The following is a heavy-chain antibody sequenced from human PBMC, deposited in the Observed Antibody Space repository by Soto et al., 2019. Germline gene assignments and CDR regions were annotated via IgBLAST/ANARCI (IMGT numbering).Heavy chain of an antibody. CDR1: GGSISSYY. Sequence: SETLSLTCTVSGGSISSYYWSWIRQPPGKGLEWIGYIHYSGSTNYNPSLKSRVTISVDTSKNQFSLKLSSVTAADTAVYYCASSSDYYDSSGYYYAHFDYWGQGTLVTVSS. CDR2: IHYSGST. J-gene: IGHJ4*02. CDR3: ASSSDYYDSSGYYYAHFDY. V-gene: IGHV4-59*01. D-gene: IGHD3-22*01.